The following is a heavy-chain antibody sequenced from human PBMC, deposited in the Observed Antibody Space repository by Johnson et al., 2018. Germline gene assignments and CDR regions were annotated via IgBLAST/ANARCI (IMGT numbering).Heavy chain of an antibody. CDR3: VRASAFYSYMDV. CDR2: IKPDGSYT. J-gene: IGHJ6*03. Sequence: VQLQESGGGSVQPGGSLRLSCAASGFTINTYWMHWVRQAPGKGLVCVSRIKPDGSYTEYADSVKGRFSISRDNAKNALYLQMNNLRAEDPAVYYCVRASAFYSYMDVWGKGTTVTVSS. CDR1: GFTINTYW. V-gene: IGHV3-74*03.